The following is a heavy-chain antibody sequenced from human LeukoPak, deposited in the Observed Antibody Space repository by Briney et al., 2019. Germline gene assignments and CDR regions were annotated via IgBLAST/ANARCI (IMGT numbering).Heavy chain of an antibody. Sequence: SETLSLTCAVSGYSISSGYYWGWIRQPPGKGLAWIGSIYHSGSTYYNPSLKSRVTISVDTSKNQFSLKVNSVTAADTAVYYCARRHSSGWFYYWGQGTLVTVSS. D-gene: IGHD6-19*01. CDR3: ARRHSSGWFYY. CDR1: GYSISSGYY. V-gene: IGHV4-38-2*01. J-gene: IGHJ4*02. CDR2: IYHSGST.